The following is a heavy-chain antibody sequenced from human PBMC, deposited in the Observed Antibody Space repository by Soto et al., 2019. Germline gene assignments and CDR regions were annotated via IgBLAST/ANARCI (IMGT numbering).Heavy chain of an antibody. J-gene: IGHJ4*02. D-gene: IGHD3-10*01. CDR1: GGSISSGGYS. Sequence: QLQLQESGSGLVKPSQTLSLTCAVSGGSISSGGYSWSWIRQPPGKGLEWIGYIYHSGSTYYNPSLKXXLXIXGDRYKNQFSLKLSSVTAADTAVYYCARESEPMVDYWGQGTLVTVSS. CDR2: IYHSGST. CDR3: ARESEPMVDY. V-gene: IGHV4-30-2*01.